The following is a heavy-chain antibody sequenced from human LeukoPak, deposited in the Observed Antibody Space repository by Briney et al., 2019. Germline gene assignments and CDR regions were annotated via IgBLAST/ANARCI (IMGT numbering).Heavy chain of an antibody. Sequence: AGGSLRLSCAASGFTFGSYGMSWVRQAPGKGLEWVSLITASGGSTYYADSVKGRFTISRDNSKNTLYLQMNSLRAADTAVYYCARDPNGDYIGAFDMCGQGTEVTVSS. D-gene: IGHD4-17*01. CDR2: ITASGGST. J-gene: IGHJ3*02. CDR3: ARDPNGDYIGAFDM. V-gene: IGHV3-23*01. CDR1: GFTFGSYG.